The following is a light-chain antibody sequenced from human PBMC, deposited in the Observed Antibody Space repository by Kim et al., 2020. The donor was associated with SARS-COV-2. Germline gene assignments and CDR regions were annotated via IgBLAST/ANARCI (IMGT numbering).Light chain of an antibody. J-gene: IGKJ1*01. V-gene: IGKV3-15*01. CDR3: QHHNNWPLT. Sequence: AGERATTACRASKSVSSNLAWYQQKPGQAPRLLIYGASTRATGIPARFSGSGSGTEFTLTISSLQSEDFALYYCQHHNNWPLTFGQGTKVDIK. CDR2: GAS. CDR1: KSVSSN.